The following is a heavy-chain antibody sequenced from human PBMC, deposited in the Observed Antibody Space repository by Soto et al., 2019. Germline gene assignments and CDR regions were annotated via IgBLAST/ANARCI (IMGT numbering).Heavy chain of an antibody. V-gene: IGHV3-72*01. CDR3: ARDSSSCRGGHCYFDN. D-gene: IGHD2-21*02. Sequence: EVRLVESGGGLVQPGGSLRLSCAGSGFIFSDHFMDWVRQTPGKGLEWVGRIGSKANNFITEYAASVKGRFTISRGDSMNCMFLQMNSLRFEDRAVYFCARDSSSCRGGHCYFDNWGQGTLVTVSS. J-gene: IGHJ4*02. CDR2: IGSKANNFIT. CDR1: GFIFSDHF.